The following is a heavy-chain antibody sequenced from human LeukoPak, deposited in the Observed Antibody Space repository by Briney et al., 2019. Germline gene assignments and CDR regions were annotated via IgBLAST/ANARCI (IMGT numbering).Heavy chain of an antibody. Sequence: KSGGSLRLSCVVSGFTLSSYYMNWVRQAPGKGLEWVSSISSSRSYIYYADSVKGRFTISRDNAKNSLYLQMNSLRAEDTAVYYCARALSTRNYYYMDVWGKGTTVTISS. V-gene: IGHV3-21*04. J-gene: IGHJ6*03. CDR2: ISSSRSYI. CDR3: ARALSTRNYYYMDV. CDR1: GFTLSSYY. D-gene: IGHD2-2*01.